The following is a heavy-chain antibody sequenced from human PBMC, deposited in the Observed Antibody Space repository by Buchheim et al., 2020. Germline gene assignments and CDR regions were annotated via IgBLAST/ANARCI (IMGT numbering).Heavy chain of an antibody. CDR2: ISHRGHT. J-gene: IGHJ4*02. Sequence: QLQLQESGPGLVKPSETLSLTCTCFGGSIGSSSYYWGWVRQPRGEGLEWIGSISHRGHTYYNPSLKSRLTISVDKSKTQLSLRMGSVTAADTAVYYCARDTYAYAWFFYWGQGTL. CDR1: GGSIGSSSYY. CDR3: ARDTYAYAWFFY. V-gene: IGHV4-39*07. D-gene: IGHD2-2*01.